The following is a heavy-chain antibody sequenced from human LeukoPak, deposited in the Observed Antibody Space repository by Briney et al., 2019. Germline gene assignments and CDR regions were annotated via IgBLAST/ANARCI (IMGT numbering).Heavy chain of an antibody. V-gene: IGHV4-39*01. CDR3: ARRSDSGSDDGEDYFDF. CDR1: GGSISSRGFY. D-gene: IGHD1-26*01. Sequence: PSETLPLTCTVSGGSISSRGFYWGWIRQPPGKGLEWIGSMYYGGSTYYNPSLKSRVSISVDTSNNQFSLKLTSVTAADTAVYFCARRSDSGSDDGEDYFDFWGQGTLVTVSS. J-gene: IGHJ4*02. CDR2: MYYGGST.